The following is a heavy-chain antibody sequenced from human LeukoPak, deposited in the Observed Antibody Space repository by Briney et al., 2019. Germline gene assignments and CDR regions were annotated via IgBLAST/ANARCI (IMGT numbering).Heavy chain of an antibody. CDR2: ISSNGGST. CDR3: VKRIRDDYGDYEGALIFDY. J-gene: IGHJ4*02. Sequence: PGGSLRLSCAASGFTFSSYAMHWVRQAPGKGLEYVSAISSNGGSTYYAGSVKGRFTISRDNSKNTLYLQMSSLRAEDTAVYYCVKRIRDDYGDYEGALIFDYWGQGTLVTVSP. V-gene: IGHV3-64D*06. D-gene: IGHD4-17*01. CDR1: GFTFSSYA.